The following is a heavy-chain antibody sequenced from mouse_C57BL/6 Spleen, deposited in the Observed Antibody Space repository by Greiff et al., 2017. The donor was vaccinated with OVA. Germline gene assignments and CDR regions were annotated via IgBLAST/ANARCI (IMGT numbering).Heavy chain of an antibody. CDR2: IYPGSGNT. J-gene: IGHJ2*01. CDR1: GYSFTSYY. Sequence: QVQLQQSGPELVKPGASVKISCKASGYSFTSYYIHWVKQRPGQGLEWIGWIYPGSGNTKYNEKFKGKATLTADTSSSTAYMQLSSLTSEDSAVYYCARGDVDYFDYWGQGTTLTVSS. V-gene: IGHV1-66*01. D-gene: IGHD3-3*01. CDR3: ARGDVDYFDY.